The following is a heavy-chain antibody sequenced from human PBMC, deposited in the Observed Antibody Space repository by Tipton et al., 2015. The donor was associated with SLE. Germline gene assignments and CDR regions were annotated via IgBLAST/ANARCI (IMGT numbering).Heavy chain of an antibody. D-gene: IGHD3-9*01. CDR3: AREKKDYDILTGYLFYMDV. CDR1: GGSISSYY. CDR2: VHASGST. V-gene: IGHV4-4*08. J-gene: IGHJ6*03. Sequence: TLSLTCTVSGGSISSYYWSWIRQPPGKGLEWIGYVHASGSTNYNPSLKSRVTISVDTSRNQFSLRLTSATAADTAVYYCAREKKDYDILTGYLFYMDVWGKGTTVTVSS.